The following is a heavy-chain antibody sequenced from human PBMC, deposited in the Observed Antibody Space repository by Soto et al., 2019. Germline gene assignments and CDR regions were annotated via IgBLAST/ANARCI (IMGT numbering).Heavy chain of an antibody. V-gene: IGHV4-30-4*02. CDR3: ASETGTTSTHYYYGMDV. CDR1: GGSISSGDYY. Sequence: ASETLSLTCTVSGGSISSGDYYWSWIRQPPGKGLEWIGYIYYSGSTYYNPSLKSRVTISVDTSKNQFSLKLSSVTAADTAVYYCASETGTTSTHYYYGMDVWGQGTTVTVSS. D-gene: IGHD1-7*01. J-gene: IGHJ6*02. CDR2: IYYSGST.